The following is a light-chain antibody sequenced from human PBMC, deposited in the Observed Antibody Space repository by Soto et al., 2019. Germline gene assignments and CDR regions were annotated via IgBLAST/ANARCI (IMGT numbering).Light chain of an antibody. V-gene: IGLV2-14*01. CDR2: DVT. CDR3: SSYTSSSTPYV. J-gene: IGLJ1*01. Sequence: QSVLTAPSWVWGSPGQSITISCTGTSSDVGGYNYVSWYQQHPVKAPKLMIYDVTNRPSGVSDRFSGSKSGNTASLTISGLQAEDEADYYCSSYTSSSTPYVFGTGTKVTVL. CDR1: SSDVGGYNY.